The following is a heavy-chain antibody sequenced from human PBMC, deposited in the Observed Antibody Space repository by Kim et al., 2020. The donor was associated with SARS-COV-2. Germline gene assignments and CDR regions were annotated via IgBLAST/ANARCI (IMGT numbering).Heavy chain of an antibody. CDR3: ARTLLYGSGSYMKSHYYYYYGMDV. Sequence: GESLKISCKGSGYSFTSYWIGWVRQMPGKGLEWMGIIYPGDSDTRYSPSFQGQVTISADKSISTAYLQWSSLKASDTAMYYCARTLLYGSGSYMKSHYYYYYGMDVWGQGTTVTVSS. V-gene: IGHV5-51*01. J-gene: IGHJ6*02. CDR1: GYSFTSYW. CDR2: IYPGDSDT. D-gene: IGHD3-10*01.